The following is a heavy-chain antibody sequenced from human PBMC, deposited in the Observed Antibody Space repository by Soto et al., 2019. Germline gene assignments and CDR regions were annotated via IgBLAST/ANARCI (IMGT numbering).Heavy chain of an antibody. Sequence: ASVKGSCKTSGYSFTDYKLHWVRQAPGQGLEWMGWVDPNGGGSNSAQKFQGSVTMTWDTSITTAYLDLTRLTTNDTATYFCGTWVDYGDFEGFDFWGQGTLVSVSS. CDR3: GTWVDYGDFEGFDF. J-gene: IGHJ4*02. CDR1: GYSFTDYK. V-gene: IGHV1-2*04. D-gene: IGHD4-17*01. CDR2: VDPNGGGS.